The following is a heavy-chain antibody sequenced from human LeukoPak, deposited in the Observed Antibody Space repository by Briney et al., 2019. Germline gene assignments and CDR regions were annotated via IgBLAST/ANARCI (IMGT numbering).Heavy chain of an antibody. CDR1: GYTFTSYG. Sequence: VASVKVSCKASGYTFTSYGISWVRQAPGQGLEWMGWISAYNGNTNYAQKLQGRVTMTTDTSTSTAYMELRSLRSDDTAVYYCARYGSGSYYPDLDYLGQGTLVTVSS. V-gene: IGHV1-18*01. J-gene: IGHJ4*02. CDR2: ISAYNGNT. CDR3: ARYGSGSYYPDLDY. D-gene: IGHD3-10*01.